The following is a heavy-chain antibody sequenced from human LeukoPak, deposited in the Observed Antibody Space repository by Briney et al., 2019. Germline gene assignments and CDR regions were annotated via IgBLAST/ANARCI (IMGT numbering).Heavy chain of an antibody. CDR1: GYTFSRYG. CDR3: ARGRRGAYSSGWYGSLDFDY. J-gene: IGHJ4*02. Sequence: ASVKVSCKTSGYTFSRYGISWVRQAPGQGLEWMGWISASNGNTDYAQKLQGRVTMTADTVTSTAYMEVRSLRSDDTAVYYCARGRRGAYSSGWYGSLDFDYWGQGTLVTVSS. V-gene: IGHV1-18*01. CDR2: ISASNGNT. D-gene: IGHD6-19*01.